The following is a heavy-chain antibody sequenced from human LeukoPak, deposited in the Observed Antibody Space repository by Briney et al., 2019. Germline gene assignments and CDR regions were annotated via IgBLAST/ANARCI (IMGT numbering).Heavy chain of an antibody. D-gene: IGHD3-10*01. Sequence: GGSLRLSCAASGFTFSSYGMPWVRQAPGKGLEYVSAISSNGGSTYYANSVKGRFTISRDNSKNTLYLQMGSLRAEDMAVYYCARGGIGPDYWGQGTLVTVSS. CDR3: ARGGIGPDY. J-gene: IGHJ4*02. V-gene: IGHV3-64*01. CDR1: GFTFSSYG. CDR2: ISSNGGST.